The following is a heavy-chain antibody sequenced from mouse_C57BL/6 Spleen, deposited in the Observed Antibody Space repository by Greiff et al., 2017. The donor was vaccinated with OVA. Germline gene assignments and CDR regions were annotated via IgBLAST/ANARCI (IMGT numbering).Heavy chain of an antibody. CDR2: ISDGGSYT. Sequence: EVKVVESGGGLVKPGGSLKLSCAASGFTFSSYAMSWVRQTPEKRLEWVATISDGGSYTYYPDNVKGRFTISRDNAKNNLYLQMSHLKSEDTAMYYCARDWEVLSGGYYAMDYWGQGTSVTVSS. CDR1: GFTFSSYA. D-gene: IGHD4-1*01. V-gene: IGHV5-4*01. CDR3: ARDWEVLSGGYYAMDY. J-gene: IGHJ4*01.